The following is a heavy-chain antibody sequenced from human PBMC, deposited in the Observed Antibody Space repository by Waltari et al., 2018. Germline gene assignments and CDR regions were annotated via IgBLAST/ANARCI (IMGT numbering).Heavy chain of an antibody. Sequence: QVQLVQSGAEVKKPGASVKVSCKASGYTFTSYDINWVRQATGQGLEWMGWMNPNIGNTGYAQKFQGRVTISSNTSISTAYRELSSLGSEDTAVYYCARGLMLSSSWHYWGQGTLVTVSS. J-gene: IGHJ4*02. D-gene: IGHD6-13*01. CDR3: ARGLMLSSSWHY. CDR1: GYTFTSYD. V-gene: IGHV1-8*03. CDR2: MNPNIGNT.